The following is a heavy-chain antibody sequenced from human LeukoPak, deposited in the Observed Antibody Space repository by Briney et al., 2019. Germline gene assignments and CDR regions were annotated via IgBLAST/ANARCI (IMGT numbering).Heavy chain of an antibody. CDR1: GGSINSSY. V-gene: IGHV4-59*01. CDR2: FYNNGRN. J-gene: IGHJ4*02. Sequence: SETLSLTCTVSGGSINSSYWSWIRQTPGKGVEWIGFFYNNGRNNINPALKGRVTISADTSKNQVSLILKSVTAADTAVYYCARSGRNGWRHLFDYWGQGTLLAVSS. CDR3: ARSGRNGWRHLFDY. D-gene: IGHD1-26*01.